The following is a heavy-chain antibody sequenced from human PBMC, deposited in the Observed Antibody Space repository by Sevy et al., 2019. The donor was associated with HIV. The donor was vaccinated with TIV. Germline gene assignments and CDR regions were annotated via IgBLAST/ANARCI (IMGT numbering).Heavy chain of an antibody. Sequence: SETLSLTCTVSGGSISSYYWSWIRQPPGKGLEWIGYIYYSGSTNYNPSLKSRVTISVDTSKNQFSLKLSSVTAADTAVYYFARGLGGYEAFDIWGQGTMVTVSS. CDR1: GGSISSYY. D-gene: IGHD5-12*01. J-gene: IGHJ3*02. V-gene: IGHV4-59*01. CDR2: IYYSGST. CDR3: ARGLGGYEAFDI.